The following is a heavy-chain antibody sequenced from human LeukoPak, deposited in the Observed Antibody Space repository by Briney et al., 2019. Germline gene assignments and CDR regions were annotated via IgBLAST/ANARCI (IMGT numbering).Heavy chain of an antibody. CDR1: GGSISSSSYY. CDR2: IYYSGST. J-gene: IGHJ6*03. D-gene: IGHD5-18*01. CDR3: ARDRYSYGHPSGGYMDV. V-gene: IGHV4-39*07. Sequence: PSETLSLTCTVSGGSISSSSYYWGWIRQPPGKGLEWIGSIYYSGSTYYNPSLKSRVTISVDTSKNQFSLKLSSVTAADTAVYYCARDRYSYGHPSGGYMDVWGKGTTVTISS.